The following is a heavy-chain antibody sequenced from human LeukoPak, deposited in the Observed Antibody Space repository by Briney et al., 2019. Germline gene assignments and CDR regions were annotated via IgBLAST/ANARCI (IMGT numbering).Heavy chain of an antibody. D-gene: IGHD6-13*01. V-gene: IGHV4-30-4*01. Sequence: SQTLSLTCTVSGGSISSGDYYWSWIRQPPGKGLEWIGYIYYSGSTYYNPSFKSRVTISVDTSKNQFSLKLSSVTAADTAVYYCARLKYSSSWYEPIEYFQHWGQGTLVTVSS. J-gene: IGHJ1*01. CDR1: GGSISSGDYY. CDR3: ARLKYSSSWYEPIEYFQH. CDR2: IYYSGST.